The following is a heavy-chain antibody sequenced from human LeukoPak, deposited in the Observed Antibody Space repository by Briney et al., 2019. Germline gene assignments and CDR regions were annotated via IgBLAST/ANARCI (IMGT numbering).Heavy chain of an antibody. J-gene: IGHJ3*02. D-gene: IGHD1-1*01. CDR1: GYTFTSYY. CDR3: ASLATWNDVRAFDI. V-gene: IGHV1-46*01. CDR2: INPSGGST. Sequence: ASVKVSCKASGYTFTSYYMHWVPQAPGQGLGGMGMINPSGGSTSYAQKFQGRVTMTRDMSTSTVYMELSSLRSEDTAVYYCASLATWNDVRAFDIWGQGTMVTVSS.